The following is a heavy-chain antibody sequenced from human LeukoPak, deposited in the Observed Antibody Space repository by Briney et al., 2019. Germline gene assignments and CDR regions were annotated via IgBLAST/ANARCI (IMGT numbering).Heavy chain of an antibody. CDR1: GFTFSSYA. CDR3: ARGEIAGDY. J-gene: IGHJ4*02. D-gene: IGHD6-13*01. CDR2: ISYDGSNT. V-gene: IGHV3-30-3*01. Sequence: GGSLRLSCAASGFTFSSYAMHWVRQAPGKGLEWVAVISYDGSNTYYADSVKGRFTISRDNSKNTLYLQMNSLRAEDTAVYYCARGEIAGDYWGQGTLVTVSS.